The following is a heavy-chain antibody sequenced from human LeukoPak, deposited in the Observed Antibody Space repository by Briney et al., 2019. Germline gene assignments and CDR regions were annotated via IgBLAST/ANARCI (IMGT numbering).Heavy chain of an antibody. Sequence: ASVTVSCKVSGYTFTDYYMHWVQQAPGKGLEWMGLVDPEDGETIYAEKFQGRVTITADTSTDTAYMELSSLRSEDTAVYYCATPRYSGSYGDAFDIWGQGTMVTVSS. D-gene: IGHD1-26*01. CDR1: GYTFTDYY. CDR3: ATPRYSGSYGDAFDI. V-gene: IGHV1-69-2*01. J-gene: IGHJ3*02. CDR2: VDPEDGET.